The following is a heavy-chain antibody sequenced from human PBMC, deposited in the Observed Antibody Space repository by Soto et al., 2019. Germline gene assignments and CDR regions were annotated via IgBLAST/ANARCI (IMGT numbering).Heavy chain of an antibody. CDR2: ISGSGGST. Sequence: SLRLSCAASGFTFSSYAMSWVRQAPGKGLEWVSAISGSGGSTYYADSVKGRFTISRDNSKNTLYLQMNSLRAEDTAVYHWANDCELYPFGATDICGQGTMVTVS. CDR3: ANDCELYPFGATDI. CDR1: GFTFSSYA. D-gene: IGHD2-2*01. V-gene: IGHV3-23*01. J-gene: IGHJ3*02.